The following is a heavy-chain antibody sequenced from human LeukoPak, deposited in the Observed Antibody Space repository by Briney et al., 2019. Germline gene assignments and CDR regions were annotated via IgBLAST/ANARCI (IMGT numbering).Heavy chain of an antibody. V-gene: IGHV3-7*01. J-gene: IGHJ4*02. CDR1: GFTFSSSW. CDR2: IKPDGSEK. CDR3: ARGAAVAAAVFDY. D-gene: IGHD2-15*01. Sequence: PGGSLRLSCAASGFTFSSSWMAWVRQAPGQGLERVASIKPDGSEKYYVDSVKGRFIISRDSAKNSLHLQMNSLRAEDTAVYYCARGAAVAAAVFDYWGQGILATVSS.